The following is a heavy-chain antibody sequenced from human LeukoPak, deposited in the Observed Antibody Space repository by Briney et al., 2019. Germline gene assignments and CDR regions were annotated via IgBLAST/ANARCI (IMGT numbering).Heavy chain of an antibody. CDR3: ARGITTVVTYDAFDI. J-gene: IGHJ3*02. CDR1: GFTFDDYA. V-gene: IGHV3-9*01. CDR2: ISWNSGSTI. Sequence: GRSLRLSCAASGFTFDDYAMHWVRQAPGKGLEWVSGISWNSGSTIYYADSVKGRFTISRDNAKNSLYLQMNSLRAEDTAVYYCARGITTVVTYDAFDIWGQGTMVTVSS. D-gene: IGHD4-23*01.